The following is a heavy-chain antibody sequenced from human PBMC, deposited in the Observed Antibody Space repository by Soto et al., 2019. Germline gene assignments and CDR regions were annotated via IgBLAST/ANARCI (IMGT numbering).Heavy chain of an antibody. Sequence: DVQLLESGGGLVQRGGSLRLSCAASGFTFSTYGMTWVRQATGKGLEWVSYGGSGGSTYYADSVKGRFTISRDNSKNTLSLQMISLRAEDTAVYYCVKFRGRAYHYYYMDVWGNGTKVTVSS. V-gene: IGHV3-23*01. CDR1: GFTFSTYG. CDR2: GGSGGST. CDR3: VKFRGRAYHYYYMDV. D-gene: IGHD3-16*01. J-gene: IGHJ6*03.